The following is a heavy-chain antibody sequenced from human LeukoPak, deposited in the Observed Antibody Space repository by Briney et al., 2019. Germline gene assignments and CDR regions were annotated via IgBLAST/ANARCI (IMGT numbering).Heavy chain of an antibody. J-gene: IGHJ4*02. Sequence: PGGSLRLSCEASGFSFSNYWMTWVRQAPGKGLEWVADINQNGGQSYYVDSVKGRFTLSRDNAKNSLFLQLNSLRAEDTAVYYCVNNSGWYCLDYWGQGITVIVSS. V-gene: IGHV3-7*03. D-gene: IGHD6-13*01. CDR2: INQNGGQS. CDR1: GFSFSNYW. CDR3: VNNSGWYCLDY.